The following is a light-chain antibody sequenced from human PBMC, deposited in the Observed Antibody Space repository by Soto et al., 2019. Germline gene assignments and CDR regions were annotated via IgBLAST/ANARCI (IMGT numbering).Light chain of an antibody. CDR1: SSDVGSYNR. V-gene: IGLV2-18*02. Sequence: QSALTQPPSVSGSPGQSVAISCTGTSSDVGSYNRVSWYQQPPGAAPKLMIYEVSNRPSGVPDRFSGSKSGNTASPTISGLQAEDEPDYYCNSYTASSTNVFGTGTKLTVL. CDR2: EVS. J-gene: IGLJ1*01. CDR3: NSYTASSTNV.